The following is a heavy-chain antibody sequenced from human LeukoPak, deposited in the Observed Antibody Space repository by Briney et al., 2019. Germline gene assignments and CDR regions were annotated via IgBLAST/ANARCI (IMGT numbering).Heavy chain of an antibody. CDR1: GGSISSTNW. CDR3: ATGYSYGFGWFDP. D-gene: IGHD5-18*01. J-gene: IGHJ5*02. V-gene: IGHV4-4*02. CDR2: IYHSGST. Sequence: SETLSLTCAVSGGSISSTNWWSWVRQPPGKGLEWIGEIYHSGSTNYNPSLKSRVIISVDKSKNQFSLKLSSVTAADTAVYYCATGYSYGFGWFDPWGQGTLVTVSS.